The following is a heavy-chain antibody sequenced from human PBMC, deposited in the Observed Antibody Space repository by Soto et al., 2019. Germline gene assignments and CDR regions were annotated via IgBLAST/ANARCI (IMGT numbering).Heavy chain of an antibody. V-gene: IGHV3-48*01. CDR2: ISRSRSTI. D-gene: IGHD6-13*01. Sequence: GSLRLSCAASGFTFSSYAMHWVRQAPGKGLEWVSYISRSRSTIYYADSVKGRFTISRDNAKNSLYLQMNSLRAEDTAVYYCARDLGSSWYPEYFQHWGQGTLVTVSS. CDR3: ARDLGSSWYPEYFQH. CDR1: GFTFSSYA. J-gene: IGHJ1*01.